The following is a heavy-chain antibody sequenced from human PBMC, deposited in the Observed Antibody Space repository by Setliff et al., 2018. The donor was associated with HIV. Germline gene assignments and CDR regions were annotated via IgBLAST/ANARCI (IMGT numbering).Heavy chain of an antibody. V-gene: IGHV1-2*04. CDR1: GYKFTDYY. CDR2: INPNINPLRGGDGT. D-gene: IGHD6-19*01. CDR3: ARFHSSGWYNGMDV. Sequence: ASVKVSCKASGYKFTDYYIHWVRQAPGQGLEWMGRINPNINPLRGGDGTNFAQKFRGWVTMTRDTSISTAYMELSRLRSDDTAVYYCARFHSSGWYNGMDVWGQGTTVTVSS. J-gene: IGHJ6*02.